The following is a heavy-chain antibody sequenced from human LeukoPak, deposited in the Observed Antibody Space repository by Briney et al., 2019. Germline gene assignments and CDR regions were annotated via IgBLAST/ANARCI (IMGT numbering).Heavy chain of an antibody. Sequence: GGSLRLSCTASEFTLCSSAMSWVRQAPGKGLEWVSAISSTGKLYYADSVRGRFTISRDNSKNTLYLEMDSLRAEDTAVYYCAKRPRYVVASDWGQGTLVTVSA. CDR3: AKRPRYVVASD. J-gene: IGHJ4*02. V-gene: IGHV3-23*01. CDR2: ISSTGKL. D-gene: IGHD2-15*01. CDR1: EFTLCSSA.